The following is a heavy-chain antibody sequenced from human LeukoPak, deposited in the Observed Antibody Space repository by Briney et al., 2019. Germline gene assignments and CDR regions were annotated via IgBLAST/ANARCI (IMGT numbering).Heavy chain of an antibody. Sequence: KPSETLSLTCTVSGGSISSYYWSWIRQPPGKGLEWIGYIYYSGSTNYNPSLKSRVTISVDTSKNQFSLKLSSVTAADTAVYYCARQLYSYSSPLYYWGQGTLVTVSS. J-gene: IGHJ4*02. D-gene: IGHD6-13*01. CDR1: GGSISSYY. V-gene: IGHV4-59*01. CDR3: ARQLYSYSSPLYY. CDR2: IYYSGST.